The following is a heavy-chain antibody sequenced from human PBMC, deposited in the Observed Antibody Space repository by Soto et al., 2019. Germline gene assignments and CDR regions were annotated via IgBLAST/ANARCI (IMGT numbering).Heavy chain of an antibody. CDR3: ARRERSGWYYY. V-gene: IGHV4-39*01. J-gene: IGHJ4*02. CDR1: GGSISSSSYY. Sequence: SETLSLTCTVSGGSISSSSYYWGWIRQPPGKGLEWIGSIYYSGSTYYNPSLKSRVTISVDTSKNQFSLKLSSVTAADTAVYYCARRERSGWYYYWGQGTLVTVSS. D-gene: IGHD6-19*01. CDR2: IYYSGST.